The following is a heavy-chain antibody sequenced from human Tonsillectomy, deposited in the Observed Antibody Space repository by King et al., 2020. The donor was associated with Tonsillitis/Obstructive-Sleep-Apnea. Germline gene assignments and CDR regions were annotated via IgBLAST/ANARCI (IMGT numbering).Heavy chain of an antibody. D-gene: IGHD2-2*02. J-gene: IGHJ6*03. Sequence: LVQSGADLKKPGESLKISCKGSGYRFTSFWIGWVRQMPGKGLEWMGIIYPGDSDTKCSPSFQGQVTISADKSISTAYLEWSSLKASDTAMYYCARHVPDTVVVPGTIVPDYYMDVWGKGTTVTVSS. CDR2: IYPGDSDT. V-gene: IGHV5-51*01. CDR1: GYRFTSFW. CDR3: ARHVPDTVVVPGTIVPDYYMDV.